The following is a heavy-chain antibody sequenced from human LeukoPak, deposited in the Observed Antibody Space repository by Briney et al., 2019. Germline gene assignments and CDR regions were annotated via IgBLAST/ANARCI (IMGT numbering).Heavy chain of an antibody. CDR3: ANSYCGGDCYLP. CDR1: GFTFSSYA. J-gene: IGHJ5*02. Sequence: PGGSLRLSCAASGFTFSSYAMSWVRQAPGKGLEWVSAISGSGGSTDYADSVKGRSTISRDNSKNTLYLQMNSLRVEDTAVYYCANSYCGGDCYLPWGQGTLVTVSS. D-gene: IGHD2-21*02. CDR2: ISGSGGST. V-gene: IGHV3-23*01.